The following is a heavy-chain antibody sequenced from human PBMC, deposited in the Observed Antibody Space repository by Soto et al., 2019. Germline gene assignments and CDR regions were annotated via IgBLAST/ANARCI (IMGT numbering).Heavy chain of an antibody. D-gene: IGHD2-2*01. J-gene: IGHJ6*03. CDR3: ARVVVPAAKFTPVPSMDV. CDR2: IYYSGST. V-gene: IGHV4-59*01. CDR1: GGSISSYY. Sequence: QVQLQESGPGLVKPSETLSLTCTVSGGSISSYYWSWIRQPPGKGLEWIGYIYYSGSTNYNPSLKSRVTISVDTSKNQFSLKLSSVTAADTAVYYCARVVVPAAKFTPVPSMDVWGKGTTVTVSS.